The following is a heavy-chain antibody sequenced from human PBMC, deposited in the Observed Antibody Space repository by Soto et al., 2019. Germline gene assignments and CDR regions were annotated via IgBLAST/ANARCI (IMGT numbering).Heavy chain of an antibody. CDR1: GFTFDDYA. V-gene: IGHV3-9*01. Sequence: PGGSLRLSXAASGFTFDDYAMHWVRQAPGKGLEWVSGISWNSGSIGYADSVKGRFTISRDNAKNSLYLQMNSLRAEDTALYYCAKDMGGYNYDYFDYWGQGTLVTVSS. CDR2: ISWNSGSI. D-gene: IGHD5-12*01. CDR3: AKDMGGYNYDYFDY. J-gene: IGHJ4*02.